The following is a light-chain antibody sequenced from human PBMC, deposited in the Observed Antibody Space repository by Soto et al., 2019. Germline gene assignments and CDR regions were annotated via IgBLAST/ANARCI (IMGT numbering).Light chain of an antibody. V-gene: IGKV3-11*01. CDR3: QQDSSWPLT. Sequence: EIVLTQSPATVSLSPGERATLYCRASQSVSSYLAWYQQKPGQAPRLLIYDASNRATGIPARFSGSGSGTEFTLSISSLQSEHLGVYYCQQDSSWPLTFGGGTKVDIK. J-gene: IGKJ4*01. CDR2: DAS. CDR1: QSVSSY.